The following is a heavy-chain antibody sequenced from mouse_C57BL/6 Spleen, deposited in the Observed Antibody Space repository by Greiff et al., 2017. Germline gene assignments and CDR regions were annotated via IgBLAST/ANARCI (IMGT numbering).Heavy chain of an antibody. Sequence: VQLQQSGPELVKPGASVQMSCKASGYTFTDYNMHWVKQSHGKSLEWIGYINPNNGGTSYNQKFKGKATLTVNKSSSTAYMELRSLTSEDYAVYYCARNYGSNSYYAMDYWGQGTSVTVSS. CDR2: INPNNGGT. V-gene: IGHV1-22*01. CDR1: GYTFTDYN. D-gene: IGHD1-1*01. J-gene: IGHJ4*01. CDR3: ARNYGSNSYYAMDY.